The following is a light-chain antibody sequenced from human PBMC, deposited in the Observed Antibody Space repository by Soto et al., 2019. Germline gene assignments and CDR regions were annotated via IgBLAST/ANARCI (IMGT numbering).Light chain of an antibody. J-gene: IGLJ2*01. V-gene: IGLV2-14*01. CDR2: EVT. Sequence: QSVLTQPASVSGSPGQSITISCTGTSGDIGGYNYVSWYQQHPGKAPKLLISEVTNRPSGVSNRFSGSKSGNTASLTISGLQAEDEADYYCISYTTNSTPVVFGGGTKLTVL. CDR3: ISYTTNSTPVV. CDR1: SGDIGGYNY.